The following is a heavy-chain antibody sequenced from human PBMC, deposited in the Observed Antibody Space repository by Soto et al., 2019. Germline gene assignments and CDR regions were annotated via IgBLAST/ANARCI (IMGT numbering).Heavy chain of an antibody. J-gene: IGHJ5*02. CDR3: ARSYYDDTGCAVDP. D-gene: IGHD3-22*01. V-gene: IGHV4-59*02. CDR2: MYFGGSF. Sequence: QMQLQESGPGLVKPSETLSLTCTVSGASVSTGYWSWIRQPPGKGLEWIGFMYFGGSFNYNPSRASRVSLSVETSKNQLAMKVTSVTAADPAVYYCARSYYDDTGCAVDPWGQGTLVTVSS. CDR1: GASVSTGY.